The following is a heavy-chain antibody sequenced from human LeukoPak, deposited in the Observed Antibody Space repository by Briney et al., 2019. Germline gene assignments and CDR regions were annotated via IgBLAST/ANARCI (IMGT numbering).Heavy chain of an antibody. V-gene: IGHV4-59*01. CDR3: AREGAYCGGDSYWYYFDY. D-gene: IGHD2-21*02. J-gene: IGHJ4*02. CDR2: IYYSGST. Sequence: SETLSLTCTVSGGSISSYYWSWIRQPPGKGLEWIGYIYYSGSTNYNPSLKSRVTISVDTSKNQFSLKLSSVTAADTAVYYCAREGAYCGGDSYWYYFDYWGQGTLVTVSS. CDR1: GGSISSYY.